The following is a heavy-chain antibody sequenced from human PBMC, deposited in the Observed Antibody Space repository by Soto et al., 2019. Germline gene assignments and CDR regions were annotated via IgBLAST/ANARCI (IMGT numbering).Heavy chain of an antibody. CDR1: GDSVSSNSAA. Sequence: HSQTLSLPCAISGDSVSSNSAAWIWIRQSPSRGLEWLGRTYYRSKWYNDYAVSVKSRITINPDTSKNQFSLQLNSVTPEDTAVYYCASEVAYYDFWSGYYRYYGMDVWGQGTTVTVSS. V-gene: IGHV6-1*01. CDR3: ASEVAYYDFWSGYYRYYGMDV. D-gene: IGHD3-3*01. CDR2: TYYRSKWYN. J-gene: IGHJ6*02.